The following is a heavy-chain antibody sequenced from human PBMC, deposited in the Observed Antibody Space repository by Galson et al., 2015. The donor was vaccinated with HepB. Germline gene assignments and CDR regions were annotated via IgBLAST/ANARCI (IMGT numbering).Heavy chain of an antibody. D-gene: IGHD6-13*01. CDR1: GGTFSSYA. CDR3: ARVEGDHSSSWGLYYYYGMDV. Sequence: SVKVSCKASGGTFSSYAISWVRQAPGQGLEWMGGIIPIFGTANYAQKFQGRVTITADESTSTAYMELSSLRSEDTAVYYCARVEGDHSSSWGLYYYYGMDVWGQGTTVTVSS. J-gene: IGHJ6*02. V-gene: IGHV1-69*13. CDR2: IIPIFGTA.